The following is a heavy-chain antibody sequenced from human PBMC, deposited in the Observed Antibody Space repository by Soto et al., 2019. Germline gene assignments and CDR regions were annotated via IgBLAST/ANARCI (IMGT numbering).Heavy chain of an antibody. V-gene: IGHV1-69*13. Sequence: SVKVSCKASGGTFSSYAISWVRQAPGQGLEWMGGIIPIFGTANYAQKFQGRVTITADESTSTAYMELSSLRSEDTAVYYCAREPLSYDFWSGYTHLYYFDYWGQGTLVTVSS. CDR2: IIPIFGTA. CDR3: AREPLSYDFWSGYTHLYYFDY. J-gene: IGHJ4*02. CDR1: GGTFSSYA. D-gene: IGHD3-3*01.